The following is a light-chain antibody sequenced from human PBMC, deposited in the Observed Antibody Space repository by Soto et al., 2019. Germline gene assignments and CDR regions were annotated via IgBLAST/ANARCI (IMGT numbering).Light chain of an antibody. Sequence: QSALTQPASVSGAPGQSITISCSGTSSDVGYYNYVSWYQQHAGKAPKLMIYEVSNRPSGVSNRFSGSKSGNTASLTISGLQAEDEADYYCSSHTTSITLLFGGGTKLTVL. V-gene: IGLV2-14*01. J-gene: IGLJ2*01. CDR2: EVS. CDR3: SSHTTSITLL. CDR1: SSDVGYYNY.